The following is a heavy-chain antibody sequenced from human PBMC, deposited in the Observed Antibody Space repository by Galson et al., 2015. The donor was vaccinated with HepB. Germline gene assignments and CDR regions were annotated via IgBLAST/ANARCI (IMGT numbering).Heavy chain of an antibody. D-gene: IGHD3-3*01. V-gene: IGHV3-11*01. J-gene: IGHJ4*02. CDR1: GFTFSDYY. CDR2: ISSSGSTI. Sequence: SLRLSCAASGFTFSDYYMSWIRQAPGKGLEWVSYISSSGSTIYYADSVKGRFTISRDNAKNSLYLQMNSLRAEDTAVYYCARKSGNTISLGNYFDYWGQGTLVTVSS. CDR3: ARKSGNTISLGNYFDY.